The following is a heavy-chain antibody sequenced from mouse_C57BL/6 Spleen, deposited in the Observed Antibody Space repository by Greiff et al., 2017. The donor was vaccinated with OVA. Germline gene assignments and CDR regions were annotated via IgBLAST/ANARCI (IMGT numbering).Heavy chain of an antibody. D-gene: IGHD3-2*02. J-gene: IGHJ2*01. CDR1: GYTFTDYE. V-gene: IGHV1-15*01. CDR3: TRRKTAQATGYCDY. Sequence: QVQLQQSGAELVRPGASVTLSCKASGYTFTDYEMHWVKQTPVHGLEWIGAIDPETGGTAYNQKFKGKAILTADKSSSTAYMELRSLTSEDSAVYYCTRRKTAQATGYCDYWGQGTTLTVSS. CDR2: IDPETGGT.